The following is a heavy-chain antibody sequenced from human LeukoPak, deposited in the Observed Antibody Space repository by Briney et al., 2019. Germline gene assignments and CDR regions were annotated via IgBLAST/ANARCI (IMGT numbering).Heavy chain of an antibody. CDR2: IYPGDSDT. Sequence: GESLKISCKGSGYSFTSYWIGWVRQMPGKGLEWMGIIYPGDSDTRYSPSFQGQVTISADKSISTAYMELSRLRSDDTAVYYCARVPGRNVLRYLEASSNWFDPWGQGTLVTVSS. J-gene: IGHJ5*02. CDR3: ARVPGRNVLRYLEASSNWFDP. D-gene: IGHD3-9*01. V-gene: IGHV5-51*01. CDR1: GYSFTSYW.